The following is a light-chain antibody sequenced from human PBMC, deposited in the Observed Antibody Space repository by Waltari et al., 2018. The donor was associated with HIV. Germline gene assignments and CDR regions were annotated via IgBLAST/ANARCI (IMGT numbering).Light chain of an antibody. CDR2: DVS. CDR3: QQFHSYPVT. J-gene: IGKJ5*01. CDR1: QDINSA. Sequence: AIQLTQSPPSLSASVNDRVTITCRASQDINSALAWYLQKPGKAPKLLIYDVSTLESGVPSRFSGSGFGTDYTLTISSLQSEDVATYFCQQFHSYPVTFGQGTRLEIK. V-gene: IGKV1-13*02.